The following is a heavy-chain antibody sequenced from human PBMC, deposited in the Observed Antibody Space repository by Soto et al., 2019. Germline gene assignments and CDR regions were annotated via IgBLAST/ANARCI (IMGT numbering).Heavy chain of an antibody. D-gene: IGHD2-15*01. Sequence: GGSLRPSCAASGFMFSIYGMHGVRQAPGKGLEWVAVISYYGRNKYYADSVKGRFTISGDNSKNTLYLQMNSLRAEDTAVYYCAREVVVVAAMDYWGQGTLVTVS. CDR1: GFMFSIYG. J-gene: IGHJ4*02. CDR2: ISYYGRNK. CDR3: AREVVVVAAMDY. V-gene: IGHV3-30*03.